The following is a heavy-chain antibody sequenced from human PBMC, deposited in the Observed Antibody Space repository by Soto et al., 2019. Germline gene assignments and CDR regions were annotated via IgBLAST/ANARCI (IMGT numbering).Heavy chain of an antibody. J-gene: IGHJ4*02. CDR3: AKDIHPLHGGYDYNPKVFDY. CDR1: GFTFSSYA. Sequence: EVQLLESGGGLVQPGGSLRLSCAASGFTFSSYAMSWVRQAPGKGLEWVSAISGSGGSTYYADSVKGRFTISRDNSKNTLYLQMNSLRAEDTAVYYCAKDIHPLHGGYDYNPKVFDYWGQGTLVTVSS. V-gene: IGHV3-23*01. D-gene: IGHD5-12*01. CDR2: ISGSGGST.